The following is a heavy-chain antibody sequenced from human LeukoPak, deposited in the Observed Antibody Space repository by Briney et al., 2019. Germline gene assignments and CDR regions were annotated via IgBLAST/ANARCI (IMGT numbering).Heavy chain of an antibody. CDR1: GGTFSSYA. J-gene: IGHJ5*02. Sequence: SVKVSCKASGGTFSSYAISWVRQAPGQGLEWMGGIIPIFGTANYAQKFQGRVTITTDKSTSTAYMELSSLRSEDTAVYYCARVAGSSHNWFDPWGQGTLVTVSS. V-gene: IGHV1-69*05. D-gene: IGHD6-19*01. CDR2: IIPIFGTA. CDR3: ARVAGSSHNWFDP.